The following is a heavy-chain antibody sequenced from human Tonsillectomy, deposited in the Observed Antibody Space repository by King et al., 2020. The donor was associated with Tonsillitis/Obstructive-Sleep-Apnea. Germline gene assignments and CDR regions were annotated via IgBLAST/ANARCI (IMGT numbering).Heavy chain of an antibody. J-gene: IGHJ4*02. CDR1: GFTFSRYA. CDR2: ISYDGSNY. Sequence: VQLVVSGGGVVQPGRSLRLSCAASGFTFSRYAVHWVRQAPGKGLEWVAVISYDGSNYYYADSVKGRFTIARDNSKSTLFLQMNSLRVEDTAVYYCARAPGVVVVAATRNKVGPFDYWGQGTLVTVSS. V-gene: IGHV3-30*01. D-gene: IGHD2-15*01. CDR3: ARAPGVVVVAATRNKVGPFDY.